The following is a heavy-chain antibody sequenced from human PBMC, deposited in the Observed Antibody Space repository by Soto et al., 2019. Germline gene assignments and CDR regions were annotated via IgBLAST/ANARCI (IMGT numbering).Heavy chain of an antibody. CDR2: IYHGHSDP. V-gene: IGHV5-51*01. D-gene: IGHD6-6*01. CDR1: GYTFTDGY. CDR3: AKGIDIAALYGFGVMDV. J-gene: IGHJ6*02. Sequence: GAPLKTSCQVSGYTFTDGYIGWSSQLPEKGLEWMCIIYHGHSDPRYSPSFQGHVTITVDHSTNTAYLQWNTLRASDTAMYYCAKGIDIAALYGFGVMDVGGQGTTVTVSS.